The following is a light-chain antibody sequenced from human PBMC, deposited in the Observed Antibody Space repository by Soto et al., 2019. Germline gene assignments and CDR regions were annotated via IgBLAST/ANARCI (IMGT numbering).Light chain of an antibody. CDR2: EVS. V-gene: IGLV2-8*01. J-gene: IGLJ2*01. CDR3: SSYAGSNNFVV. Sequence: QSVLTQPPSASGSPGQSVTISCTGTSSDVGGYNYVSWYQQHPGKAPKLMIYEVSKRPSGVPDRFSGSKSDNTASLTVPGLQAEDEADYYCSSYAGSNNFVVFGGGTKVTVL. CDR1: SSDVGGYNY.